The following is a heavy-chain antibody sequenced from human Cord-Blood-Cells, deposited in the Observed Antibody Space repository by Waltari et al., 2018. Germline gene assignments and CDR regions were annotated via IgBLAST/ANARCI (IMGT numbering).Heavy chain of an antibody. CDR1: GFAFSSYG. V-gene: IGHV3-30*18. CDR2: ISYDGSNQ. CDR3: AKTRTTSLFFDY. Sequence: QVQLVESGGGVVQPGWSLRLSGPAAGFAFSSYGMHWVRQAPGKGLEWVAVISYDGSNQYYADSVKGRFTISRDNSKNTLYLQMNRLRAEDTAVYYCAKTRTTSLFFDYWGQGTLVTVSS. J-gene: IGHJ4*02.